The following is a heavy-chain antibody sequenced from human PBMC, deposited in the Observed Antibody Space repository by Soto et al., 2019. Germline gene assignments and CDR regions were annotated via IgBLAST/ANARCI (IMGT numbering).Heavy chain of an antibody. CDR1: GYSFTSYW. V-gene: IGHV5-51*03. D-gene: IGHD2-15*01. Sequence: EVQLVPSGAEVKKPGESLKISCKGSGYSFTSYWIGWVRQMPGKGLEWMGIIYPGDSDTRYSPSFQGQVTISADKSISTAYLQWSSLKASDTAMYYCAREPLRYCSGGSCYWYWGQGTLVTVSS. J-gene: IGHJ4*02. CDR3: AREPLRYCSGGSCYWY. CDR2: IYPGDSDT.